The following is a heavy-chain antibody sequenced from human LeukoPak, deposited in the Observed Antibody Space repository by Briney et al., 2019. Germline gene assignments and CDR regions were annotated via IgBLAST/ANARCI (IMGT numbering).Heavy chain of an antibody. V-gene: IGHV1-18*01. Sequence: ASVKVSFKSSVYTLTSYGISWVRQAPGQGRAWVGLISAYNRDTNYAQKLQGRVTMTTDTSTSTAYMKLSRLRSDDTAVYYCARGGRMTTVTTRPPAYDYWGQGTLVTVSS. CDR3: ARGGRMTTVTTRPPAYDY. D-gene: IGHD4-11*01. J-gene: IGHJ4*02. CDR1: VYTLTSYG. CDR2: ISAYNRDT.